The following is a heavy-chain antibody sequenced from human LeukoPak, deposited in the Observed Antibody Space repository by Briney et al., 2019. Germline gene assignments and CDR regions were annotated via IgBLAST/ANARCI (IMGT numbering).Heavy chain of an antibody. J-gene: IGHJ6*03. CDR3: AKAFRGPIIAVAGRVSYMDV. CDR1: GFTFSSYG. CDR2: IRYGGSNK. Sequence: GGSLTLSCAASGFTFSSYGMHWVRQAPGKGLEWVAFIRYGGSNKYYADSVKGRFTISRDNSKNKLYLQMNSLRAEDTAVYYCAKAFRGPIIAVAGRVSYMDVWGKGTTVTISS. D-gene: IGHD6-19*01. V-gene: IGHV3-30*02.